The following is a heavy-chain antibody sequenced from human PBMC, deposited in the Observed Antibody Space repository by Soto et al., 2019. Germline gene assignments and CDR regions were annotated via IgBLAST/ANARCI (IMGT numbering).Heavy chain of an antibody. CDR1: GGSFSGHP. J-gene: IGHJ5*01. CDR3: STRAYDTNGYYRFDY. D-gene: IGHD3-22*01. Sequence: TLSLTCAVYGGSFSGHPWTWIRQSPGKGLEWIGDINHSGRVNYSPSLKSRVTISLDTSKNQFSLTLSAVTAADTAMYYCSTRAYDTNGYYRFDYWGLGTLVTVSS. V-gene: IGHV4-34*01. CDR2: INHSGRV.